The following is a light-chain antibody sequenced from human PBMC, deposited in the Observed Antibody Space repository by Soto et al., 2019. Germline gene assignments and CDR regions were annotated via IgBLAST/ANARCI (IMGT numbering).Light chain of an antibody. CDR1: QGISSW. J-gene: IGKJ2*01. CDR3: QQYNSYWYT. CDR2: AAS. V-gene: IGKV1D-16*01. Sequence: DIQMTQSPSSVSASVGDRVTITCRASQGISSWLAWYQQNPGRAPKLLIYAASSLERGVPSRFSGSGSGTDFTLTISSLQPEDSATYYCQQYNSYWYTFGQGTKVDIK.